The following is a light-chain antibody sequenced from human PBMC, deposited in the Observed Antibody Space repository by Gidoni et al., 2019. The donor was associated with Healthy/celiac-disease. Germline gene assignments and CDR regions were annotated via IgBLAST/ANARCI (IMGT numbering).Light chain of an antibody. CDR1: QSISSY. V-gene: IGKV1-39*01. J-gene: IGKJ4*01. CDR2: AAS. Sequence: DIQIPQSPSSLSASVEDRVTITCRASQSISSYLNWYQQKPGKAPKLLIYAASSLQSGVPSRFSGSGSGTDFTLTISSLQPEDFATYYCQQSYSTPLGFGGGTKVEIK. CDR3: QQSYSTPLG.